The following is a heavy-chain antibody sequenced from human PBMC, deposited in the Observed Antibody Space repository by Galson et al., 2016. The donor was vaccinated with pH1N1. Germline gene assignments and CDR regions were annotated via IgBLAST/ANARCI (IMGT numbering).Heavy chain of an antibody. D-gene: IGHD4-17*01. J-gene: IGHJ4*02. CDR2: GST. Sequence: GSTYYADSVEGRFTISRDNSKNTLYLHMNSLRAEDTAVYYCASDTVPNGADCWGQGTLVTVSS. CDR3: ASDTVPNGADC. V-gene: IGHV3-53*01.